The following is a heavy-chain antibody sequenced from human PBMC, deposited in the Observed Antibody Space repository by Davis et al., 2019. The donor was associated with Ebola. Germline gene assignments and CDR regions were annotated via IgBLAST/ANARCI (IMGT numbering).Heavy chain of an antibody. V-gene: IGHV5-51*01. D-gene: IGHD3-3*01. CDR1: GYSFTSYW. J-gene: IGHJ6*03. Sequence: KVSCKGSGYSFTSYWIGWVRQMPGKGLEWMGIIYPGDSDTRYSPSFQGQVTISADKSISTAYLQWSSLKASDTAMYYCARHVDSRFSGDFWSGYYYYMDVWGKGTTVTVSS. CDR2: IYPGDSDT. CDR3: ARHVDSRFSGDFWSGYYYYMDV.